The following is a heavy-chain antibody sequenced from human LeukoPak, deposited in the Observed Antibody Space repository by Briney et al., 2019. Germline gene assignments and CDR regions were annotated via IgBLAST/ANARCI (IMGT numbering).Heavy chain of an antibody. CDR2: INPSGGST. V-gene: IGHV1-46*01. J-gene: IGHJ4*02. CDR1: GYTFTSYG. D-gene: IGHD7-27*01. CDR3: ARDPSPPWVHWVYFDY. Sequence: ASVKVSCKASGYTFTSYGISWVRQAPGQGLEWMGIINPSGGSTSYAQKFQGRVTMTRDTSTSTVYMELSSLRSEDTAVYYCARDPSPPWVHWVYFDYWGQGTLVTVSS.